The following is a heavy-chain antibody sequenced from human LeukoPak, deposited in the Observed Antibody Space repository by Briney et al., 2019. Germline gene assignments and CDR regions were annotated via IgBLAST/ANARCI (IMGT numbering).Heavy chain of an antibody. CDR3: ARVGIAAAETFDY. Sequence: SQTLSPTCTVSGGSISSGGYYWSWIRQHPGKGLERIGYIYYSGSTYYNPSLKSRVTISVDTSKNQFSLKLSSVTAADTAVYYCARVGIAAAETFDYWGQGTLVTVSS. CDR1: GGSISSGGYY. D-gene: IGHD6-13*01. J-gene: IGHJ4*02. CDR2: IYYSGST. V-gene: IGHV4-31*03.